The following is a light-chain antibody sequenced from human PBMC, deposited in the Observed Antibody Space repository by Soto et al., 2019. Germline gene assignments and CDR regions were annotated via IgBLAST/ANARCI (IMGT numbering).Light chain of an antibody. CDR3: QQYNDWPPYT. Sequence: EIVMTQSPATLPVSPGERATLSCRASQSVSTNLAWYRQKPGQAPRLLIYGASTRATGIPGRFSGSGSGTDVPLTISSLQSEYFAVYYCQQYNDWPPYTLGQGTKLEIK. CDR2: GAS. J-gene: IGKJ2*01. CDR1: QSVSTN. V-gene: IGKV3-15*01.